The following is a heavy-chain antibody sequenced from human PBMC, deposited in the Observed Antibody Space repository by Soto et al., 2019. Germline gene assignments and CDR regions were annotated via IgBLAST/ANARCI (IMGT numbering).Heavy chain of an antibody. CDR2: IIPIFGSA. CDR3: ARAAGSGSGASDI. CDR1: GGTLTSYA. Sequence: SVKVSCKASGGTLTSYAINWVRQAPGQGLAWMGGIIPIFGSANYAQKFQGRVTITADESTSTAYMELSSLRSEDTAVYYCARAAGSGSGASDIWGQGTMVTVSS. V-gene: IGHV1-69*13. D-gene: IGHD3-22*01. J-gene: IGHJ3*02.